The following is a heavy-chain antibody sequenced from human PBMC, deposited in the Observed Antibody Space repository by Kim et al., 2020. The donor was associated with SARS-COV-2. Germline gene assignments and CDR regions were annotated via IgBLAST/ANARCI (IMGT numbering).Heavy chain of an antibody. Sequence: DPLKRRFTISGDNSKNTLYLHMNSLRAEDTAVYYCAKDKEWELLLGPFDYWGQGTLVTVSS. V-gene: IGHV3-23*01. CDR3: AKDKEWELLLGPFDY. J-gene: IGHJ4*02. D-gene: IGHD1-26*01.